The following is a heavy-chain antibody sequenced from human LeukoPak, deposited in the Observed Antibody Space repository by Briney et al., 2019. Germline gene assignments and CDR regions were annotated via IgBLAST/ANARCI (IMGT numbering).Heavy chain of an antibody. CDR3: AKTRPLDSSSWSHGDY. CDR2: IKKDGSEK. D-gene: IGHD6-13*01. J-gene: IGHJ4*02. V-gene: IGHV3-7*03. Sequence: TGGSLRLSCATSGFSFSSFWMSWVRQAPGKGLEWVANIKKDGSEKYYVDSVKGRFTISRDNVKNSLYLQMNSLRAEDTGVYYCAKTRPLDSSSWSHGDYWGQGTLVTVSS. CDR1: GFSFSSFW.